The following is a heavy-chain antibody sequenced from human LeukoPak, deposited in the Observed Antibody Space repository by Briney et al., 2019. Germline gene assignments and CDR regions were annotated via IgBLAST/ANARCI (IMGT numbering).Heavy chain of an antibody. CDR3: ARAYCSSTSCSYGVDY. CDR1: GYTFTSYY. Sequence: VSVKVSCKASGYTFTSYYMHWVRQAPGQGLEWMGIINPSGGSTSYAQRFQGRVTMTRDTSTSTVYMELSSLRSEDTAVYYCARAYCSSTSCSYGVDYWGQGTLVTVSS. V-gene: IGHV1-46*01. J-gene: IGHJ4*02. CDR2: INPSGGST. D-gene: IGHD2-2*01.